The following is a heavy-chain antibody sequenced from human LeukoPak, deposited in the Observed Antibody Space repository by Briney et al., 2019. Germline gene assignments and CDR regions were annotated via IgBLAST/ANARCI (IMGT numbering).Heavy chain of an antibody. CDR3: ARPQQLGIDY. CDR2: IYYSGST. J-gene: IGHJ4*02. Sequence: PSETLSLTCTVSGGSISSYYWSWIRQPPGKGLEWIGYIYYSGSTNYNPSLKSRVTISVDTSKNQFSLKLSSVTAADTAVYYCARPQQLGIDYWGQGTLVTVSS. D-gene: IGHD5-18*01. CDR1: GGSISSYY. V-gene: IGHV4-59*08.